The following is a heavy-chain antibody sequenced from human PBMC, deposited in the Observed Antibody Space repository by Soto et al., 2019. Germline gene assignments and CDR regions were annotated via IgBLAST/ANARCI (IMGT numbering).Heavy chain of an antibody. V-gene: IGHV3-30*18. Sequence: QVQLVESEGGVVQPGRSLRLSCAASGFTFRNYGMHWVRQAPGKGLEWVASISYDAGKTYYADSVQGRFTVSRENSENTLHLQMNNLRAEDTAVYYCAKDRQYCSGGYCRNSFDHWGQGTRVTVSS. D-gene: IGHD2-15*01. J-gene: IGHJ4*02. CDR1: GFTFRNYG. CDR3: AKDRQYCSGGYCRNSFDH. CDR2: ISYDAGKT.